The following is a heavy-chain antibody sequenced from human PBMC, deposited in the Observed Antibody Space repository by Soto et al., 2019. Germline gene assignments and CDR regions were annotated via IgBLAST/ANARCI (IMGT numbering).Heavy chain of an antibody. V-gene: IGHV3-7*03. CDR1: GLTFTTYW. CDR3: TSNRANFDT. CDR2: IKQDGSEK. Sequence: QSWGSLRLSCVASGLTFTTYWMTWVRQAPGQGLEWVANIKQDGSEKYYVDSVKGRFTISRDEAENSLYLQMNNLRAGDTAVYYCTSNRANFDTWGQGTPVTVSS. J-gene: IGHJ4*02.